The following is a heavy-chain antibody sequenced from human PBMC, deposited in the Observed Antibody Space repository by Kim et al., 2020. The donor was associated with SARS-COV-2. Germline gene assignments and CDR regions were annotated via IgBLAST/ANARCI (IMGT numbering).Heavy chain of an antibody. Sequence: ASVKVSFKASGYTFTSYYMHWVRQAPGQGLEWMGIINPSGGSTSYAQKFQGRVTMTRDTSTSTVYMELSSLRSEDTAVYYCAGDALVQGGMDVWGQGTTVTVSS. CDR1: GYTFTSYY. J-gene: IGHJ6*02. D-gene: IGHD6-13*01. V-gene: IGHV1-46*01. CDR2: INPSGGST. CDR3: AGDALVQGGMDV.